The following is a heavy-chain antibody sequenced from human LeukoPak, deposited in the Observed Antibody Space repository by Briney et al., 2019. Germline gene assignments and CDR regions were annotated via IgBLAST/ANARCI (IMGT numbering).Heavy chain of an antibody. V-gene: IGHV3-21*01. D-gene: IGHD5-18*01. CDR1: GFTFSSYS. CDR2: ISSSSSYI. J-gene: IGHJ4*02. CDR3: ASSGVYSYGPEDY. Sequence: GGSLRLSCAASGFTFSSYSMNWVRQAPGKGLEWVSSISSSSSYIYYADSVKGRFTISRDNVKNSLYLQMNSLRAEDTAVYYCASSGVYSYGPEDYWGQGTLVTVSS.